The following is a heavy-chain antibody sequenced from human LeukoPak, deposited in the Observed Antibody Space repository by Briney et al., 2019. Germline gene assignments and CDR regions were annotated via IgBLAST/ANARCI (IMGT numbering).Heavy chain of an antibody. CDR3: ATTPGSYGLHGFDP. J-gene: IGHJ5*02. CDR1: GLSFCGYY. D-gene: IGHD1-26*01. CDR2: INHSGST. V-gene: IGHV4-34*01. Sequence: SEKLSLNCSGYGLSFCGYYWSWIRQAPGKGLEWIVEINHSGSTNYNPSLKRPVTRPVDTPTNQFSLKLITAAAANTAVYYCATTPGSYGLHGFDPSGQGNPVTASS.